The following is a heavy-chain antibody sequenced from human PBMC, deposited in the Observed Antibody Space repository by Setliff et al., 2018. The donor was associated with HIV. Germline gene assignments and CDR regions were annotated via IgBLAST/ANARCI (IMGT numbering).Heavy chain of an antibody. CDR3: ARYSTLTTNFDY. J-gene: IGHJ4*02. CDR1: GGSFSSGSYS. Sequence: TSETLSLTCAVSGGSFSSGSYSWSWIRQAPGKGLQWIGFIYNSVTTNYNPSLKSRVTISVDTSKNQFSLKLSSVTAADAAVYYCARYSTLTTNFDYWGQGTLVTVSS. CDR2: IYNSVTT. V-gene: IGHV4-61*01. D-gene: IGHD4-17*01.